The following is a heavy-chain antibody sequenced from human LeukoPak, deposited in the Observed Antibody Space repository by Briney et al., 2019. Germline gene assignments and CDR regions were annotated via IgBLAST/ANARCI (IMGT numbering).Heavy chain of an antibody. CDR3: ARDGPAQMVDFDY. J-gene: IGHJ4*02. CDR2: IHPNNGAI. CDR1: GYTFAGSGWY. V-gene: IGHV1-2*02. D-gene: IGHD3-10*01. Sequence: GDSVKVSCKASGYTFAGSGWYLYWLRQAPGQGLECVGWIHPNNGAILYAQKFQGRVAMTTDTSISTAYMELSRLRPDDTAMYYCARDGPAQMVDFDYWGQGTLVTVSS.